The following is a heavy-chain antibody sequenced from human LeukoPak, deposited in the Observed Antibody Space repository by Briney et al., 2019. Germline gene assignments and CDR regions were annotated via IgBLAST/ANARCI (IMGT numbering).Heavy chain of an antibody. Sequence: GGSLRLSCAASGFTFSSHWMHWVRQTPGKGLVWVSRINSDGSITSYADSVKGRFTISRDNAKNSLYLQMNSLRAEDTAVYYCATGPYSGSHYGGYWGQGTLVTVSS. J-gene: IGHJ4*02. CDR3: ATGPYSGSHYGGY. V-gene: IGHV3-74*01. CDR1: GFTFSSHW. CDR2: INSDGSIT. D-gene: IGHD1-26*01.